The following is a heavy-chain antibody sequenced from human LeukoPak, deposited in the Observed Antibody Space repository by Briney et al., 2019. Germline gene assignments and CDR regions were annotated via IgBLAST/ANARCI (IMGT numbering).Heavy chain of an antibody. CDR3: AKRVPYSSSSVYFDS. J-gene: IGHJ4*02. Sequence: GGSLRLSCAASGFTLNSYAMSWVRQAPGKGLEGVSAISDGGSDTYYADSVKGRFTISKDNSKNMLFLQMNSLMDDDTAVYYCAKRVPYSSSSVYFDSWGQGTLVTVSS. CDR1: GFTLNSYA. CDR2: ISDGGSDT. V-gene: IGHV3-23*01. D-gene: IGHD6-6*01.